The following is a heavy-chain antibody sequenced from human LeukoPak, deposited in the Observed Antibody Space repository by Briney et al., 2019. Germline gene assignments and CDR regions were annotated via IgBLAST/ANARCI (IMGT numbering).Heavy chain of an antibody. J-gene: IGHJ4*02. D-gene: IGHD3-22*01. CDR3: AGHGNYYDSSGYNYYSDY. V-gene: IGHV4-59*08. CDR2: IYYSGST. CDR1: GVSISSYY. Sequence: SETLSLTCTVSGVSISSYYWSWIRQPPGKGLEWIGNIYYSGSTKYNPSLKSRVTISVDTSKNHFSLKLSSVTAADTAVYYCAGHGNYYDSSGYNYYSDYWGQGTLGTVSS.